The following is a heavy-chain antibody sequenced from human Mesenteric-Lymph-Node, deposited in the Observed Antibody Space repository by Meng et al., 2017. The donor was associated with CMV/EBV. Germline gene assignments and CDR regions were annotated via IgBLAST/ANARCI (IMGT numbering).Heavy chain of an antibody. Sequence: GESLKISCAASGLTFSRYEMNWVRQAPGKGLEWVSYISGSGNTIYYADSVRGRFTISRDNAKNTLYLQMNSLRAEDTAVYYCARDPGCSGGSCYSGVDYWGQGTLVTVSS. CDR2: ISGSGNTI. CDR3: ARDPGCSGGSCYSGVDY. J-gene: IGHJ4*02. CDR1: GLTFSRYE. D-gene: IGHD2-15*01. V-gene: IGHV3-48*03.